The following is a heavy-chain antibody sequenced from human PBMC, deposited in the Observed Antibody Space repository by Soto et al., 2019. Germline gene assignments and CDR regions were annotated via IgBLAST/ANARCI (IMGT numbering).Heavy chain of an antibody. D-gene: IGHD1-7*01. CDR1: GFTFSDYG. CDR3: ARVDFGGNSYYFHY. CDR2: VWCDGSIQ. Sequence: GGSLRLSCVASGFTFSDYGIHWVRQAPDKGLEWVAGVWCDGSIQYYGDSVKGRFTISRDKSNNTVDLQMNNLRAEDTAVYYCARVDFGGNSYYFHYWGQGTPVTVSS. J-gene: IGHJ4*02. V-gene: IGHV3-33*01.